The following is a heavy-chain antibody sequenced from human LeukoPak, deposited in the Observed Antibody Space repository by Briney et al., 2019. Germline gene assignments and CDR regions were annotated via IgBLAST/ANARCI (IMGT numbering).Heavy chain of an antibody. CDR1: GGSISSYY. CDR2: IYYSGST. V-gene: IGHV4-59*01. Sequence: KPSETLSLTCTVSGGSISSYYWSWIRQPPGKGLEWIGYIYYSGSTNYNPSLKSRVTISVDTSKNQFSLKLSSVTAADTAVYYCARYDSGSYYSPLNFDYWGQGTLVTVSS. J-gene: IGHJ4*02. D-gene: IGHD3-10*01. CDR3: ARYDSGSYYSPLNFDY.